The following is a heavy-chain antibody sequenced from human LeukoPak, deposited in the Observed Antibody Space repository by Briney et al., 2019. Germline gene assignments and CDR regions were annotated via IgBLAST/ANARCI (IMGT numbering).Heavy chain of an antibody. D-gene: IGHD2-2*02. J-gene: IGHJ4*02. CDR3: ARVYCSSTSCYSYDSSGFDY. V-gene: IGHV3-20*04. CDR2: INWNGGST. CDR1: GFTFDDYG. Sequence: PGGSLRLSCAASGFTFDDYGMSWVRQAPGKGLEWVSGINWNGGSTGYADSVKGRFTISRDNAKNSLYLQMNSLRAEDTAVYYCARVYCSSTSCYSYDSSGFDYWGQGTLVTVSS.